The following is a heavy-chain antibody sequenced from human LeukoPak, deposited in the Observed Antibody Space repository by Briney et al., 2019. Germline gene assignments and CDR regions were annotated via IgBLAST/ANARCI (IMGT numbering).Heavy chain of an antibody. Sequence: ASVKVSCKASGYTFTSYDINWVRQAPGQGLEWMGWMNPNSGNTGYAQKFQGRVTMTRNTSISTAYMELSSMRSEDTAVYYCARGFPRGYDSSGYQDYYYYYMDVWGKGTTVTISS. CDR3: ARGFPRGYDSSGYQDYYYYYMDV. D-gene: IGHD3-22*01. V-gene: IGHV1-8*01. CDR2: MNPNSGNT. J-gene: IGHJ6*03. CDR1: GYTFTSYD.